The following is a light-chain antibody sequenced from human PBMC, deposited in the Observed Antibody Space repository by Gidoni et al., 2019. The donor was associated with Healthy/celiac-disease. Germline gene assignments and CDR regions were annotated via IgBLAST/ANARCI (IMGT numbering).Light chain of an antibody. J-gene: IGKJ4*01. CDR1: QSIRSW. V-gene: IGKV1-5*03. CDR3: QQYNSYPLT. CDR2: NAS. Sequence: DIHMTPSPSTLPASVGDRVTINCRASQSIRSWLAWYQQKPGKAPKLLIYNASSLESGVPSRFSGSGCGTEFTLTISSLQPDDFATYYCQQYNSYPLTFGGGTKVEIK.